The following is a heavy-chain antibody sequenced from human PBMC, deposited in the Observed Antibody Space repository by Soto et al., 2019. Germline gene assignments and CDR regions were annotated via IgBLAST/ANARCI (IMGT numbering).Heavy chain of an antibody. CDR1: GFPFTGYY. J-gene: IGHJ4*02. CDR2: INGDSGVT. V-gene: IGHV1-2*02. Sequence: QVELVQSGAEVKKAGASLKVSCKASGFPFTGYYMHWLRQAPGQGLEWMGWINGDSGVTNFAQKFRGRVTLTRDTSLSNTYMELSGVKSDDTAVYYCVRDVGDRTGYLAYWGQGTVVTVSP. CDR3: VRDVGDRTGYLAY. D-gene: IGHD3-16*01.